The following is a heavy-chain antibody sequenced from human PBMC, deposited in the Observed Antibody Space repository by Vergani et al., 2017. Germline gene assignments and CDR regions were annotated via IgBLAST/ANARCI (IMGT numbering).Heavy chain of an antibody. CDR3: ARLGRRMRTYYYDSSGYYD. D-gene: IGHD3-22*01. CDR1: GGSISSSSYY. CDR2: IYYSGST. V-gene: IGHV4-39*01. J-gene: IGHJ4*02. Sequence: QLQLQESGPGLVKPSETLSLTCTVSGGSISSSSYYWGWIRQPPGKGLEWIGSIYYSGSTYYNPSLKIRVTISVDTSKNQFSLKLSSVTAADTAVYYCARLGRRMRTYYYDSSGYYDWGQGTLVTVSS.